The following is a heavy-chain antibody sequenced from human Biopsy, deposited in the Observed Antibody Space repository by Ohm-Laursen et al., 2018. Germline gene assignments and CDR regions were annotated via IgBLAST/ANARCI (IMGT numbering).Heavy chain of an antibody. CDR1: GFTFSSHA. V-gene: IGHV3-23*01. Sequence: SLRLSCAGSGFTFSSHAMSWVRQAPGRGLECVSVINGSGGSTYYADPVKGRFTISRDNAKNSLYLQMNSLRAEGTAVYFCASLGLVWFGELLSVPFGMDVWGQGTTVTVSS. CDR3: ASLGLVWFGELLSVPFGMDV. D-gene: IGHD3-10*01. CDR2: INGSGGST. J-gene: IGHJ6*02.